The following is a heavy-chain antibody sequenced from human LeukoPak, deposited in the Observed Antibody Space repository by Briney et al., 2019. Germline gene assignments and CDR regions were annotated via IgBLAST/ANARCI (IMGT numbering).Heavy chain of an antibody. V-gene: IGHV4-39*07. Sequence: SETLSLTCTVSGGSISSSSYYWGWIRQPPGKGLEWIGSIYYSGSTYYNPSLKSRVTISVDTSKNQFSLKLSSVTAADTAVYYCARVGDDYVWGSYRYWGQGTLVTVSS. CDR3: ARVGDDYVWGSYRY. CDR1: GGSISSSSYY. J-gene: IGHJ4*02. CDR2: IYYSGST. D-gene: IGHD3-16*02.